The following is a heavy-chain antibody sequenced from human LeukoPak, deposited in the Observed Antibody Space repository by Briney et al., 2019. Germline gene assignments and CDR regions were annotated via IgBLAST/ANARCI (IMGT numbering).Heavy chain of an antibody. CDR2: INTNTGNP. Sequence: ASVKVSCKASGYTFTSYAMNWVRQAPGQGLEWMGWINTNTGNPTYAQGFTGRFVFSLDTSVSTAYLQISSLKAEDTAVYYCARDDYGGNSGLFDQWGQGTLVTVSS. CDR3: ARDDYGGNSGLFDQ. CDR1: GYTFTSYA. D-gene: IGHD4-23*01. J-gene: IGHJ4*02. V-gene: IGHV7-4-1*02.